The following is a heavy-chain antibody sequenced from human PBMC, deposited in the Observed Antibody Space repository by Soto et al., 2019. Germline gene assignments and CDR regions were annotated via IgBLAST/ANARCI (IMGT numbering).Heavy chain of an antibody. CDR1: GASISSGDYS. CDR2: IHHGGTP. Sequence: SETLSLTCAVSGASISSGDYSWSWVRQPPGKGLEWIGHIHHGGTPYYKASLKSRVTISQDRYKNQFSLSLSSVTAADTAMYFRARVAYNGFEYFFDSWGQGILVTVSS. J-gene: IGHJ4*02. CDR3: ARVAYNGFEYFFDS. V-gene: IGHV4-30-2*01. D-gene: IGHD5-12*01.